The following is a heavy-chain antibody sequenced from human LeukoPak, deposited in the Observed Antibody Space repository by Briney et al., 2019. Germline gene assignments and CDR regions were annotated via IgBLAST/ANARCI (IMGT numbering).Heavy chain of an antibody. CDR1: GYTFTSYG. Sequence: ASVKVSCKASGYTFTSYGISWVRQAPGQGLEWMGWINAGNGNTKYSQEFQGRVTITRDTSASTAYMELSSLRSEDMAVYYCARGGPSYYYDSSGYDYWGQGTLVTVSS. CDR3: ARGGPSYYYDSSGYDY. J-gene: IGHJ4*02. D-gene: IGHD3-22*01. CDR2: INAGNGNT. V-gene: IGHV1-3*03.